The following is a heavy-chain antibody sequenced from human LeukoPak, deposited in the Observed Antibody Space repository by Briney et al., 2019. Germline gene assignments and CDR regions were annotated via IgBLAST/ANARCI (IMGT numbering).Heavy chain of an antibody. J-gene: IGHJ5*02. D-gene: IGHD3-22*01. CDR2: IKQDGTEK. CDR3: ARDLGQYYDTSDNWFDP. V-gene: IGHV3-7*01. CDR1: GFTFTTYW. Sequence: GGSLRLSCAASGFTFTTYWMSWVRQAPGKGLEWVANIKQDGTEKYYVDSVKGRFTISRDNAKNSLYLQMNSLRAEDTAVYYCARDLGQYYDTSDNWFDPWGQGTLVTVSS.